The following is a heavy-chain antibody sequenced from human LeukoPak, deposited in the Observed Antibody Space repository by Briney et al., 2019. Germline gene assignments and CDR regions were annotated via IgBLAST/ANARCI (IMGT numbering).Heavy chain of an antibody. Sequence: SQTLSLTCTVSGGSISSGGYYWSWIRQHPGKGLEWIGYIYYSGSTYYNPSLKSRVTISVDTSKNQFSLKLSSVTAADTAVYYCARVRGVIKYNWFDPWGQGTLSPSPQ. D-gene: IGHD3-10*01. CDR2: IYYSGST. CDR1: GGSISSGGYY. J-gene: IGHJ5*02. CDR3: ARVRGVIKYNWFDP. V-gene: IGHV4-31*03.